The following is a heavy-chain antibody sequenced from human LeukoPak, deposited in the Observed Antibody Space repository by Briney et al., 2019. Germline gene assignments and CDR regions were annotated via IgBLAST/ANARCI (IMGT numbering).Heavy chain of an antibody. Sequence: PEGSLRLSCAASGFTFSSYAMHWVRQAPGTGLEWVAVISYDGSNKYYADSVKGRFTISRDNSKNTLYLQMNSLRAEDTAVYYCASATLNDFWSGIDYWGQGTLVTVSS. J-gene: IGHJ4*02. V-gene: IGHV3-30-3*01. CDR1: GFTFSSYA. D-gene: IGHD3-3*01. CDR2: ISYDGSNK. CDR3: ASATLNDFWSGIDY.